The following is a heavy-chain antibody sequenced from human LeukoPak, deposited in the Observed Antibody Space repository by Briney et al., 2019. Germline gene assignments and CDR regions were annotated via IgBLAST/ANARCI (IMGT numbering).Heavy chain of an antibody. CDR2: IYYSGSS. Sequence: SETLSLTCTVCGGSISSYYWSWIRQPPGKGLEWIGYIYYSGSSYYNPSLKSRVTISVDTSKNQFSLKLSSVTAADTAVYYCAREDVRSTAYYYFYFMYVWGKGTTVTVSS. D-gene: IGHD1-26*01. V-gene: IGHV4-59*12. CDR3: AREDVRSTAYYYFYFMYV. J-gene: IGHJ6*03. CDR1: GGSISSYY.